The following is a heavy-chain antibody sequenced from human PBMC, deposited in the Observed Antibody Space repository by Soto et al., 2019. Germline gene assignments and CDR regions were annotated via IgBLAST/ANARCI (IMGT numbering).Heavy chain of an antibody. CDR2: ISSNGGST. V-gene: IGHV3-64*01. Sequence: EVQLVESGGGLVQPGGSLRLSCAASGFTFSTYAMHWVRQAPGKGLEYVSAISSNGGSTYYANSVKGRFTISRDNSKNPLYLQLGSLRAEDMAVYYCARDSAMITPEGYFDYWGQGTLVTVSS. CDR1: GFTFSTYA. J-gene: IGHJ4*02. CDR3: ARDSAMITPEGYFDY. D-gene: IGHD5-12*01.